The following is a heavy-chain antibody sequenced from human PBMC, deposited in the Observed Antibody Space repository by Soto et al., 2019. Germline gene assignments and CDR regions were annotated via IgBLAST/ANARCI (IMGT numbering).Heavy chain of an antibody. CDR1: GFTFSTYG. CDR3: ASSGMYFAVDS. CDR2: MSASGDHT. V-gene: IGHV3-23*01. Sequence: PGGSLRLSCAASGFTFSTYGMSWVRQAPGKGLECVSAMSASGDHTYYADSVRGRFTISRDNSKNKLYLQMDSLRVEDTALYYCASSGMYFAVDSWGQGTLVTVTS. J-gene: IGHJ4*02. D-gene: IGHD1-26*01.